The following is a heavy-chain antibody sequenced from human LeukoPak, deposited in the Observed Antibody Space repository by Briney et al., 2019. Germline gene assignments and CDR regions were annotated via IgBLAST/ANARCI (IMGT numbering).Heavy chain of an antibody. CDR3: ARWSGSVTARNYYYYMDV. V-gene: IGHV4-34*01. CDR2: IYHSGST. Sequence: SETLSLTCAVYGGSFSGYYWSWIRQPPGKGLEWIGYIYHSGSTYYNPSLKSRVTISVDTSKNQFSLKLSSVTAADTAVYYCARWSGSVTARNYYYYMDVWGEGTTVTVSS. CDR1: GGSFSGYY. J-gene: IGHJ6*03. D-gene: IGHD6-6*01.